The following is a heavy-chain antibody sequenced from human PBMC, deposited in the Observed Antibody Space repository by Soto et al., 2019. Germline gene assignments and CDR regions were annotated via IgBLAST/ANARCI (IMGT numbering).Heavy chain of an antibody. CDR1: GLTFSSYS. Sequence: EVQLVESGGGLVKPGGSLRLSCAASGLTFSSYSMNWVRQAPGKGLEWVSSIRGSSSYIYYADSVKGRFTISRDNAKNSLYLQMNSLRAEDTAVYYCARDYYGDYAIDYWGQGTLVTVSS. V-gene: IGHV3-21*01. CDR2: IRGSSSYI. CDR3: ARDYYGDYAIDY. D-gene: IGHD4-17*01. J-gene: IGHJ4*02.